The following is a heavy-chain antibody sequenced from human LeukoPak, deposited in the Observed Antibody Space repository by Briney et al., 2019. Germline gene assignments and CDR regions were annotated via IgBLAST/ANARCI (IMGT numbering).Heavy chain of an antibody. J-gene: IGHJ4*02. CDR3: ARADYDTSAYYYTFDY. V-gene: IGHV4-59*01. CDR1: GGSINGCY. Sequence: SETLSLTCTASGGSINGCYWSWIRQPPEKGLEWIGYIYYRGSTNYNPSLKSRVTISVDTSKNQFSLKLSSVTAADTAVYYCARADYDTSAYYYTFDYWGQGSLVTVSS. CDR2: IYYRGST. D-gene: IGHD3-22*01.